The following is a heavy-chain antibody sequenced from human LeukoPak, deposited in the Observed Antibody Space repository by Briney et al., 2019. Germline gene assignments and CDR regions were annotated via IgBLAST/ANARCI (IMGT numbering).Heavy chain of an antibody. Sequence: SVKVSCKASGGTFSSYAISWVRQAPGQGLEWMGGIIPIFGTANYAQKFQGRVTITADESTSTAYMELSSLRSEDTAVYYCARDREGVVPAATNWFDPWGQGTLVTVSS. CDR3: ARDREGVVPAATNWFDP. J-gene: IGHJ5*02. CDR1: GGTFSSYA. V-gene: IGHV1-69*13. CDR2: IIPIFGTA. D-gene: IGHD2-2*01.